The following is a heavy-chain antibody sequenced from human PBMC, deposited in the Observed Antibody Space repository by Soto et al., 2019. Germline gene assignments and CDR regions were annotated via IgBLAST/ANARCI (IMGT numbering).Heavy chain of an antibody. D-gene: IGHD3-10*01. CDR1: GLTLSRYW. CDR2: INSDGGTT. V-gene: IGHV3-74*01. J-gene: IGHJ4*02. Sequence: EVQLVESGGGLVQPGGSLRLSCAGSGLTLSRYWMHWVRQGPGKGLVWVSRINSDGGTTTYAASVKGRLTIARDNAKNAEALLMSSLRAAVTAVYYCLAGETSYLDFWGQGTLVTVSS. CDR3: LAGETSYLDF.